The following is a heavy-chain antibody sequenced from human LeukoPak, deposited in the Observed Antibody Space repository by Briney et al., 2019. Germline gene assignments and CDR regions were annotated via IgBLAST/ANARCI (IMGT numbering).Heavy chain of an antibody. D-gene: IGHD5-12*01. CDR1: GGSISSYY. Sequence: PSETLSLTCTVSGGSISSYYWTWIRQPPGKGLEWIAYIYYSGSTNYNPSLKSRVTISVDTSKNQFSLKLSSVTAADTGVYHCARVGGYDWWEVDYWGQGTLVTVSS. CDR3: ARVGGYDWWEVDY. CDR2: IYYSGST. V-gene: IGHV4-59*01. J-gene: IGHJ4*02.